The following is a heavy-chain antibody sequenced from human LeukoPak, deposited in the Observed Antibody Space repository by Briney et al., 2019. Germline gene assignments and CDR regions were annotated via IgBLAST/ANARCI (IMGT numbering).Heavy chain of an antibody. CDR2: ISGSGSIT. CDR3: AKFGVSHYCSGGSCYSTPWEAFDI. J-gene: IGHJ3*02. Sequence: GGSLRLSCAASEFTFSSYAMSWVRQAPGKGLEWVSAISGSGSITYYADSVKGRFTISRDNSKNTLYLQMNSLRAEDTAVYYCAKFGVSHYCSGGSCYSTPWEAFDIWGQGTMVTVSS. V-gene: IGHV3-23*01. D-gene: IGHD2-15*01. CDR1: EFTFSSYA.